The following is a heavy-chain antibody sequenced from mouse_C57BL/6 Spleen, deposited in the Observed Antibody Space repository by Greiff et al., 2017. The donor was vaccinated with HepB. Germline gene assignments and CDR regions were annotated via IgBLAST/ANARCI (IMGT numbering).Heavy chain of an antibody. CDR2: INPSNGGT. D-gene: IGHD1-1*01. CDR3: ARPRDYYYGSSSRY. CDR1: GYTFTSYW. Sequence: QVQLKESGTELVKPGASVKLSCKASGYTFTSYWMHWVKQRPGQGLEWIGNINPSNGGTNYNEKFKSKATLTVDKSSSTAYMQLSSLTSEDSAVYYCARPRDYYYGSSSRYWGQGTTLTVSS. V-gene: IGHV1-53*01. J-gene: IGHJ2*01.